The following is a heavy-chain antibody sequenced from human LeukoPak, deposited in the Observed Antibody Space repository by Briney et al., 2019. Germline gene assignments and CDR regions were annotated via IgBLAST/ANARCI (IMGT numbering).Heavy chain of an antibody. CDR3: AKVLSSLHYHYAMDV. Sequence: GRSLRLSCAASGFTFRDYGMHWVRQAPSKGPEWVAVISYDGDVKHYADSAKGRFTISRDNAKDTLFLEISSLREDDTAVYYCAKVLSSLHYHYAMDVWGQGTTVIVSS. CDR2: ISYDGDVK. J-gene: IGHJ6*02. V-gene: IGHV3-30*18. CDR1: GFTFRDYG. D-gene: IGHD2/OR15-2a*01.